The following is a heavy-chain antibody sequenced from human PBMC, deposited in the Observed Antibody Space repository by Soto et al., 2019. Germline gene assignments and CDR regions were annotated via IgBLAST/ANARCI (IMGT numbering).Heavy chain of an antibody. J-gene: IGHJ4*02. Sequence: GSLRLSCAASGFTFSSYAMSWVRQAPGKGLEWVSAISGSGGSTYYADSVKGRFTISRDNSKNTLYLQMNSLRAEDTAVYYCAKARNYYDSSGYSQWGQGTLVTVSS. CDR1: GFTFSSYA. D-gene: IGHD3-22*01. V-gene: IGHV3-23*01. CDR2: ISGSGGST. CDR3: AKARNYYDSSGYSQ.